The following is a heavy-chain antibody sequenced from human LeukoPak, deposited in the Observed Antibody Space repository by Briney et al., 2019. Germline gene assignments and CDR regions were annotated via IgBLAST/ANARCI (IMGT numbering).Heavy chain of an antibody. D-gene: IGHD6-13*01. CDR1: GFTFSSEA. CDR3: TKVRSGSSSWALRVFDY. V-gene: IGHV3-23*01. Sequence: GGSLRLSCAVSGFTFSSEAMGWVRQLPGGGLEWVSTISPAGGTTYYAESMKGRFTISRDTSKSTLYLQMNSLRVEDTAVYCCTKVRSGSSSWALRVFDYWGQGALVTVSS. CDR2: ISPAGGTT. J-gene: IGHJ4*02.